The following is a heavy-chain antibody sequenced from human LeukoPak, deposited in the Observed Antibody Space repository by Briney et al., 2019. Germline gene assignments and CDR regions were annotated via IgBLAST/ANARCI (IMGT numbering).Heavy chain of an antibody. D-gene: IGHD3-10*01. CDR2: IIPIFGTA. Sequence: ASVKVSRKASGGTFSSYAISWVRQAPGQGLEWMGGIIPIFGTANYAQKFQGRVTITADESTSTAYMELSSLRSEDTAVYYCARVIGGEAFDIWGQGTMVTVSS. CDR1: GGTFSSYA. J-gene: IGHJ3*02. CDR3: ARVIGGEAFDI. V-gene: IGHV1-69*01.